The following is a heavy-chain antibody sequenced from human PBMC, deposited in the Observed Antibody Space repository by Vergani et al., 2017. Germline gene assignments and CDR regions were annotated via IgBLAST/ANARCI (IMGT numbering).Heavy chain of an antibody. D-gene: IGHD6-19*01. J-gene: IGHJ6*02. CDR2: IIPIFGTA. Sequence: QVQLVQSGAEVKKPGSSVKVSCKASGGTFSSYAISWVRQAPGQGLEWMGGIIPIFGTANYAQKFQGRVTITADESTSTAYMELSSLRSEDTAVDYCARDSKLSIAVAGLYYYYGMDVWGQGTTVTVSS. CDR3: ARDSKLSIAVAGLYYYYGMDV. V-gene: IGHV1-69*01. CDR1: GGTFSSYA.